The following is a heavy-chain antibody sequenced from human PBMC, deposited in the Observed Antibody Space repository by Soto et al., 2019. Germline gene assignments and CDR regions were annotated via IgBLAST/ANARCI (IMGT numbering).Heavy chain of an antibody. D-gene: IGHD3-10*01. V-gene: IGHV3-23*01. J-gene: IGHJ4*02. CDR2: ISGSGGST. CDR1: GFTFSSYA. CDR3: AKGVVWFGELFPIHHDY. Sequence: HPGGSLRLSCAASGFTFSSYAMSWVRQAPGKGLEWVSAISGSGGSTYYADSVKGRFTISRNNSKNTLYLQMNSLRAEDTAVYYCAKGVVWFGELFPIHHDYWGQGTLFTVSS.